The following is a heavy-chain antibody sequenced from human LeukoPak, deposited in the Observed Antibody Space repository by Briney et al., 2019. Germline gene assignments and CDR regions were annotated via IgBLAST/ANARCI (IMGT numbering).Heavy chain of an antibody. D-gene: IGHD7-27*01. CDR3: ARVVWGNGGMDV. CDR2: ISSSSSYI. CDR1: GFTFSSYS. V-gene: IGHV3-21*01. Sequence: PGGSLRLSCAASGFTFSSYSMNWVRQAPGKGLEWVSTISSSSSYIYYADSVKGRFTVSRDNAKNSLYLHMNSLRAEDTALYYCARVVWGNGGMDVWGQGTTVTVSS. J-gene: IGHJ6*02.